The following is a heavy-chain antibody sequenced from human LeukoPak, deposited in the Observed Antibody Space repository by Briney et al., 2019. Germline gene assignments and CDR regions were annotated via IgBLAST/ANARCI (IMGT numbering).Heavy chain of an antibody. Sequence: SETLSLTCAVYGGSFSGYYWSWIRQPPGKGLEWIGEINHSGSTNYNPSLKSRVNISVDTSKNQFSLKLSSVTAADTAVYYCARFAYYDILTGFDPWGQGTLVTVSS. V-gene: IGHV4-34*01. J-gene: IGHJ5*02. CDR1: GGSFSGYY. D-gene: IGHD3-9*01. CDR2: INHSGST. CDR3: ARFAYYDILTGFDP.